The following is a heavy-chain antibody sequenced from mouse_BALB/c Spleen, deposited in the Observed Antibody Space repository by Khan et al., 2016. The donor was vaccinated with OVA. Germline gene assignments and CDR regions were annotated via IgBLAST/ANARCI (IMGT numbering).Heavy chain of an antibody. CDR2: MIYSGYT. J-gene: IGHJ3*01. D-gene: IGHD2-14*01. CDR1: GDSITSGF. CDR3: ARATYRYAVAY. V-gene: IGHV3-8*02. Sequence: EVELVESGPSLVQPSQTLSLTCSVTGDSITSGFWSWIRKFPGNKLEYMGYMIYSGYTYYNPSLKGRFSITRHTSKNQYYLQLNSVTTEDTATYYCARATYRYAVAYWGQGTLVTCSA.